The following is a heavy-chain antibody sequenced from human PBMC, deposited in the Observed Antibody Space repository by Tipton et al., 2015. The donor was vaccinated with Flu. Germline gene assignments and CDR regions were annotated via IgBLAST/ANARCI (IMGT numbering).Heavy chain of an antibody. CDR3: ASRIAAAGTSRDDFDY. Sequence: SLRLSCAASGFTFSSYWMSWVRQAPGKGLEWVSVIYSGGSTYYADSVKGRFTISRDNSKNTLYLQMNSLRAEDTAVYYCASRIAAAGTSRDDFDYWGQGTLVTVSS. D-gene: IGHD6-13*01. CDR2: IYSGGST. CDR1: GFTFSSYW. V-gene: IGHV3-53*01. J-gene: IGHJ4*02.